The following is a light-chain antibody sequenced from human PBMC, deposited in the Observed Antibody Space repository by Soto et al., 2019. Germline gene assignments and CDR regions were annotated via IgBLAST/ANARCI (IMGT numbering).Light chain of an antibody. CDR3: QQYSSPPQT. CDR1: ETVTGKY. CDR2: AAS. J-gene: IGKJ1*01. Sequence: EIVLTQSPGTLSLSPGDRATLSCRASETVTGKYLAWYQQKAGQAPRRLIFAASNRATGIPDRFSGSGSGTDFTLTISRLEPEDFAVYFCQQYSSPPQTFGQGTKVEIK. V-gene: IGKV3-20*01.